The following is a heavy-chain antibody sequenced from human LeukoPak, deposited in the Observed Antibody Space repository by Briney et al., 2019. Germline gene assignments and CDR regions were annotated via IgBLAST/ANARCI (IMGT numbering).Heavy chain of an antibody. CDR3: ARVIYDSRSYPFDY. V-gene: IGHV4-34*01. J-gene: IGHJ4*02. CDR1: GGSLSGYY. CDR2: INHSGST. Sequence: SETLSLICAVYGGSLSGYYWSWIRQPPGKGLEWIGEINHSGSTNYNPSLKSRVTISVDTSKNQFSLKLSSVTAADTAVYFCARVIYDSRSYPFDYWGQGTLVTVSS. D-gene: IGHD3-10*01.